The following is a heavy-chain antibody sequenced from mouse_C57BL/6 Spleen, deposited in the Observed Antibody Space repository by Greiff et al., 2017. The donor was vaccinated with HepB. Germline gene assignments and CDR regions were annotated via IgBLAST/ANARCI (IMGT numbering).Heavy chain of an antibody. CDR2: IYPRSGNT. Sequence: VKLMESGAELARPGASVKLSCKASGYTFTSYGISWVKQRTGQGLEWIGEIYPRSGNTYYNEKFKGKATLTADKSSSTAYMELRSLTSEDSAVYFCARRGLTTVVATEYFDVWGTGTTVTVSS. CDR3: ARRGLTTVVATEYFDV. D-gene: IGHD1-1*01. J-gene: IGHJ1*03. V-gene: IGHV1-81*01. CDR1: GYTFTSYG.